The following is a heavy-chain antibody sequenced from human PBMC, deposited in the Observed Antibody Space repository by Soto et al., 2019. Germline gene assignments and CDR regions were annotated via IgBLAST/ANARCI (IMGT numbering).Heavy chain of an antibody. D-gene: IGHD1-26*01. V-gene: IGHV4-34*01. Sequence: QVQLQQWGAGLLKPSETLSLTCAVYGGSFSGYYWSWIRQPPGKGLEWIGEINHSGSTNYNPSLKSRVTRSVDTSKNQFSLKLSSVTAADTAVYYCARGVLLGFNWFDPWGQGTLVTVSS. CDR2: INHSGST. CDR1: GGSFSGYY. CDR3: ARGVLLGFNWFDP. J-gene: IGHJ5*02.